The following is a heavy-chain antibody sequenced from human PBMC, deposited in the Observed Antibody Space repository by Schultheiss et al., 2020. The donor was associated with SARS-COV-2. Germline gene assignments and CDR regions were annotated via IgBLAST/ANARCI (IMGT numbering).Heavy chain of an antibody. Sequence: GGSLRLSCAASGFTFSDYYMSWIRQAPGKGLEWVSYISSSGSTIYYADSVKGRFTISRDNSKNTLYLQMNSLRAEDTAVYYCARFAGMWFGELIPPFYYGMDVWGQGTTVTVSS. V-gene: IGHV3-11*04. CDR3: ARFAGMWFGELIPPFYYGMDV. D-gene: IGHD3-10*01. CDR1: GFTFSDYY. CDR2: ISSSGSTI. J-gene: IGHJ6*02.